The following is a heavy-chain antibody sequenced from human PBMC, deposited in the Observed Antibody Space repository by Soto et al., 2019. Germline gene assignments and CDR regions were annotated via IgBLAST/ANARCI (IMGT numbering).Heavy chain of an antibody. J-gene: IGHJ4*02. CDR2: ISGSGGST. CDR3: AKDQVRRTKYYFDY. CDR1: GFTFSSYA. D-gene: IGHD2-2*01. V-gene: IGHV3-23*01. Sequence: GGSLRLSCAASGFTFSSYAMSWVRQAPGKGLEWVSAISGSGGSTYYADSVKGRFTISSDNSKNTLYLQMNSLRAEDTAVYYCAKDQVRRTKYYFDYWGQGTLVTVSS.